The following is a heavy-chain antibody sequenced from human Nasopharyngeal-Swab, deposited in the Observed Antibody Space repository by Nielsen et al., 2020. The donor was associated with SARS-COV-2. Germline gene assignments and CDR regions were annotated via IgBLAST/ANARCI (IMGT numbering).Heavy chain of an antibody. Sequence: GSLRLSCTVSGGSMSNFHWSWIRLSPGKGLEWTGYVYDSGSTKYNPSLNSRVTISVDTSKTQFSLKVRSVTAADTAVYFCARRLGLRAPFDYWGQGTLVTVSS. V-gene: IGHV4-59*08. D-gene: IGHD5/OR15-5a*01. CDR1: GGSMSNFH. J-gene: IGHJ4*02. CDR2: VYDSGST. CDR3: ARRLGLRAPFDY.